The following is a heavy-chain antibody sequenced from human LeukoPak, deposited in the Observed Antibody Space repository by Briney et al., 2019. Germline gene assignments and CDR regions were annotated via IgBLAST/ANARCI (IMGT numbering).Heavy chain of an antibody. CDR3: ARDGLRSGSYDY. Sequence: ASVKVSCKASGYTFTSYYMHWVRQAPGQGLEWMGIINPSGGSTSYARKFQGRVTMTRDMSTSTVYMELSSLRSEDTAVYYCARDGLRSGSYDYWGQGTLVTVSS. V-gene: IGHV1-46*01. J-gene: IGHJ4*02. CDR2: INPSGGST. D-gene: IGHD1-26*01. CDR1: GYTFTSYY.